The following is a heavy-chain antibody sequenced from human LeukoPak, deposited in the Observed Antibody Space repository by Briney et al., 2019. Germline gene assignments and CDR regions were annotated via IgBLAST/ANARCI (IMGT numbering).Heavy chain of an antibody. Sequence: KPGGSLRLSCAASGFTFSSYTMNWVRQAPGKGLEYVSSISSSSSHIYYADSVKGRFTISRDNTKSSLYLQMSNLRAEDTAVYYCARGYRSGDSAHFDYWGQGTLVTVSS. CDR3: ARGYRSGDSAHFDY. J-gene: IGHJ4*02. CDR1: GFTFSSYT. V-gene: IGHV3-21*04. CDR2: ISSSSSHI. D-gene: IGHD4-17*01.